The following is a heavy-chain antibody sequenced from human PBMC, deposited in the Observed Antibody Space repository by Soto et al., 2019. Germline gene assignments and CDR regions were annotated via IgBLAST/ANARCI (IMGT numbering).Heavy chain of an antibody. J-gene: IGHJ4*02. V-gene: IGHV3-74*01. CDR1: GFTFSTYW. CDR2: INRDASRT. Sequence: EVQLVESGGGLVQPGGSLRLSCTASGFTFSTYWMHWVRQAPGKGLVWVSRINRDASRTTYVDSVKGRFTISRDNAKNTLYLQMNSLTAEDTAVYYCTRGIEGRGDYWGQGTLVTVSS. D-gene: IGHD2-21*01. CDR3: TRGIEGRGDY.